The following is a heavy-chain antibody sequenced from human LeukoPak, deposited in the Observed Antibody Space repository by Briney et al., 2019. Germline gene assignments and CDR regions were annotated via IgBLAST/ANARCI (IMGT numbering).Heavy chain of an antibody. D-gene: IGHD3-22*01. Sequence: GGSLRLSCAASGFTFSSYAMSWVRQAPGKGLEWVSAISGSGGSTYYADSVKGRFTISRDNSKNTLYLQMNSLRAEDTAVYYCANTYYYDSSGYSAIAYFQHWGQGTLVTVSS. J-gene: IGHJ1*01. CDR1: GFTFSSYA. CDR3: ANTYYYDSSGYSAIAYFQH. CDR2: ISGSGGST. V-gene: IGHV3-23*01.